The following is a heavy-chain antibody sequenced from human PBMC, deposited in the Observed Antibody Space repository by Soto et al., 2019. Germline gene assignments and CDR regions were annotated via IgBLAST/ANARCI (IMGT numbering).Heavy chain of an antibody. V-gene: IGHV3-11*01. CDR2: ISSGGSPI. CDR3: ARDPRNFSGGSCYSAGEDHGYYYMDV. D-gene: IGHD2-15*01. J-gene: IGHJ6*03. CDR1: GFTFSDYY. Sequence: QVQLVESGGGLVKPGGSLRLSCAASGFTFSDYYMSWIRQAPGKGLEWVSYISSGGSPIYYTDSVKGRFTISRDNAENLLYLQMNSLRAEDTAVYHCARDPRNFSGGSCYSAGEDHGYYYMDVWGKGTTVTVSS.